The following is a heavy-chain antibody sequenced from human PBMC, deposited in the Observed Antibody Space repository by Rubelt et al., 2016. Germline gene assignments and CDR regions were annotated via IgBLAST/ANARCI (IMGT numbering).Heavy chain of an antibody. Sequence: VQLLDSGGGLVQPGGSLRLSCAASGFTFNNNAMSWVRQAPGQGLEWVAVISSDGSDKNSADSVKGRCTIFRDNSKNTLYLQMSSLRADDTAVYYCARGRGSTYGYEDYWGQGTLVTVSS. CDR2: ISSDGSDK. D-gene: IGHD5-18*01. CDR1: GFTFNNNA. J-gene: IGHJ4*02. V-gene: IGHV3-30*04. CDR3: ARGRGSTYGYEDY.